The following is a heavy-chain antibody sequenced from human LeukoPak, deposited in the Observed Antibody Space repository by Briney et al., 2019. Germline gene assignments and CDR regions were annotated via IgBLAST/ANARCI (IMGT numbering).Heavy chain of an antibody. CDR2: FDPEDGET. D-gene: IGHD1-26*01. CDR1: GYTLTELS. Sequence: ASVKVSCKVSGYTLTELSMHWVRQAPGKGLGWMGGFDPEDGETIYAQKFQGRVTMTEDTSTDTAYMELSSLRSEDTAVYYCATDTLSGSYYFDYWGQGTLVTVSS. V-gene: IGHV1-24*01. J-gene: IGHJ4*02. CDR3: ATDTLSGSYYFDY.